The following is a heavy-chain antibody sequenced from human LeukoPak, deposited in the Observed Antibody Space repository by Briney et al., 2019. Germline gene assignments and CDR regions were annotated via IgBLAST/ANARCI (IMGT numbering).Heavy chain of an antibody. Sequence: GRSLRLSCAASGFTFSSYAMHWVRQAPGKGLEWVAVISYDGSTKYYADSVKGRFTISRDNSKNTLYLQMNSLRAEGTAVYYCARVAGYGGNSDAFDIWGQGTMVTVSS. J-gene: IGHJ3*02. V-gene: IGHV3-30-3*01. CDR1: GFTFSSYA. CDR3: ARVAGYGGNSDAFDI. D-gene: IGHD4-23*01. CDR2: ISYDGSTK.